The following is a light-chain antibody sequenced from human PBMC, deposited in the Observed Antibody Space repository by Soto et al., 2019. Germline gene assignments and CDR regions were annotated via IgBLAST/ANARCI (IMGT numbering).Light chain of an antibody. V-gene: IGKV1-16*01. J-gene: IGKJ1*01. CDR3: QQYNSYSQT. CDR2: AAS. Sequence: DIQMTQSPSSLSASVGDRVTITCQASQDISNYLNWYQQKPGKAPKLLIFAASSLQSGVPSRFSGSRSGPDFTLTISSLQPDDFATYYCQQYNSYSQTFGQGTKVDIK. CDR1: QDISNY.